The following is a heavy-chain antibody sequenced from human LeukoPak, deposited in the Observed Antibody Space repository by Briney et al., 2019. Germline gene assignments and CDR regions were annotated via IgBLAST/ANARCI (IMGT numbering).Heavy chain of an antibody. CDR1: GGSISSGDYY. D-gene: IGHD2-21*01. V-gene: IGHV4-30-4*08. CDR3: ARDLVVIATKYAPTL. J-gene: IGHJ3*01. Sequence: PSETLSLTCTVSGGSISSGDYYWSWIRQPPGKGLEWIGYIYYSGSTYYNPSLKSRVTISVDTSKNRFSLKLSSVTAADTAVYYCARDLVVIATKYAPTLWGQGTMVTVSS. CDR2: IYYSGST.